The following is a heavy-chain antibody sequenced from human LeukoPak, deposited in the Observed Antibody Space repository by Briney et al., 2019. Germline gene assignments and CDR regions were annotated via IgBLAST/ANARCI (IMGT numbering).Heavy chain of an antibody. Sequence: PSETLSLTCTVSGGSISSSSYYWGWIRQPPGKGLEWIGSIYYSGSTYYNPSLKSRVTISVDTSKNQFSLKLSSVTAADTAVYYCARDLAARPGDWYFDLWGRGTLVTVSS. CDR3: ARDLAARPGDWYFDL. D-gene: IGHD6-6*01. CDR2: IYYSGST. V-gene: IGHV4-39*07. J-gene: IGHJ2*01. CDR1: GGSISSSSYY.